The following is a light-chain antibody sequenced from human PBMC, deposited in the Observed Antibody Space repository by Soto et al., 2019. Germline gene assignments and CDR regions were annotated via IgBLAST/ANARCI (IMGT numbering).Light chain of an antibody. V-gene: IGKV1-33*01. J-gene: IGKJ4*01. Sequence: DIQMTQSPSSLSASVGDIITITCQASQDISKYLNWYQHKPGKAPKLLIYDASNFETGVPAKFSRSGYGKEFTFTISSLQPEYIATYYCQQYDNLPLTFGGGTKVEIK. CDR3: QQYDNLPLT. CDR2: DAS. CDR1: QDISKY.